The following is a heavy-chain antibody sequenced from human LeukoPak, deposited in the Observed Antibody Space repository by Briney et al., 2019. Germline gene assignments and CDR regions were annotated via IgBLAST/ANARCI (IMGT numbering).Heavy chain of an antibody. CDR1: GFTFSSYS. Sequence: GGSLRHSCAASGFTFSSYSMNWVRQAPGKGLEWVSSISSSSSYIYYADSVKGRFTISRDNAKNSLYLQMNSLRAEDTAVYYCASLPRYYYYYMDVWGKGTTVTVSS. J-gene: IGHJ6*03. CDR2: ISSSSSYI. CDR3: ASLPRYYYYYMDV. V-gene: IGHV3-21*01.